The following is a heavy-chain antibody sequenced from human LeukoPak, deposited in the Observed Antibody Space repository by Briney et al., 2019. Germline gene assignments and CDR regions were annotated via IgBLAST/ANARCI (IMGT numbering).Heavy chain of an antibody. J-gene: IGHJ4*02. D-gene: IGHD3-22*01. CDR1: GGSISIYY. Sequence: SETLSLTCTVSGGSISIYYWSWIRQPPGKGLEWIGYIYYSGSTNYNPSLKSRVTISVDTSKNQFSLKLSSVTAADTAVYYCARLVGEYYYDSSGYYPYYFDYWGQGTLVTVSS. CDR2: IYYSGST. V-gene: IGHV4-59*08. CDR3: ARLVGEYYYDSSGYYPYYFDY.